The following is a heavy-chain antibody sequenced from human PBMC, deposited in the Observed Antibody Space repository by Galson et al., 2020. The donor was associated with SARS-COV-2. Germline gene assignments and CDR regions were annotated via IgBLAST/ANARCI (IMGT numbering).Heavy chain of an antibody. J-gene: IGHJ4*02. CDR2: INQVGSEK. CDR3: ARDPYSSVWDGDLDN. Sequence: GGSLRLSCAASGFTFRDYWMNWVRQAPGKGLEWVANINQVGSEKYYVDSVKGRFTISRDNAKNSMYLQMNSLRDEDTAVYYCARDPYSSVWDGDLDNWGQGTRVTVSS. D-gene: IGHD6-19*01. CDR1: GFTFRDYW. V-gene: IGHV3-7*03.